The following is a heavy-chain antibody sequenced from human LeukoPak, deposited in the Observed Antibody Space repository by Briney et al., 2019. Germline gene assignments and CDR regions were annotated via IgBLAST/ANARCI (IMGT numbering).Heavy chain of an antibody. Sequence: GASVKVSCKASGYTFTSYGISWVRQAPGQGLEWMGWISAYNGNTNYAQKLQGRVTMTTDTSTSTAYMELRSLRSDDTAVYYCARDGLTRITIFGVVWDHDAFDIWGQGTMVTVSS. CDR2: ISAYNGNT. CDR3: ARDGLTRITIFGVVWDHDAFDI. J-gene: IGHJ3*02. D-gene: IGHD3-3*01. V-gene: IGHV1-18*01. CDR1: GYTFTSYG.